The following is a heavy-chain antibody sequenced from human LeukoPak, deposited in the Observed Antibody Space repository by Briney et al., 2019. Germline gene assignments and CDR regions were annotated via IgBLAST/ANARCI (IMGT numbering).Heavy chain of an antibody. V-gene: IGHV3-23*01. CDR2: ISGSGGGT. CDR3: AKVYCSSTSCPTYYYYYMDV. J-gene: IGHJ6*03. Sequence: GGSLRLSCAASGFTFSSYAMSWVRQAPGKGLEWVSAISGSGGGTYYADSVKGRFTISRDNSKNTLYLQMNSLRAEDTAVYYCAKVYCSSTSCPTYYYYYMDVWGKGTTVTVSS. D-gene: IGHD2-2*01. CDR1: GFTFSSYA.